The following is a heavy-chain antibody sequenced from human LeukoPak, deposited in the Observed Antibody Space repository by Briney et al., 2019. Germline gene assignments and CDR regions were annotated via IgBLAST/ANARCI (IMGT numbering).Heavy chain of an antibody. D-gene: IGHD1-26*01. CDR1: GGSFSGYY. J-gene: IGHJ4*02. V-gene: IGHV4-34*01. Sequence: SETLSLTCAVYGGSFSGYYWSWIRQPPGKGLEWIGEINHSGSTNYNPSLKSRVTISVDTSKNQFSLKLSSVTAADTAVYYCAVGVGAFDYWGQGTPVTVSS. CDR2: INHSGST. CDR3: AVGVGAFDY.